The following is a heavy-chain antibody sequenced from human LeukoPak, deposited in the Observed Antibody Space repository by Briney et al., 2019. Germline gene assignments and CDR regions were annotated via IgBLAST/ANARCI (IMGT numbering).Heavy chain of an antibody. V-gene: IGHV2-5*01. CDR1: GFSLSTRGVG. CDR3: AHRISSGWKIDSFDI. J-gene: IGHJ3*02. Sequence: SGPTLVNPTQTLTLTCTFSGFSLSTRGVGVGWIRQPPGKALEWLALIYWNDDKPYSPSLKNRLTITKDTSKNQVVLTMTNMDPVDTATYYCAHRISSGWKIDSFDIWGQGTMVTVSS. D-gene: IGHD6-19*01. CDR2: IYWNDDK.